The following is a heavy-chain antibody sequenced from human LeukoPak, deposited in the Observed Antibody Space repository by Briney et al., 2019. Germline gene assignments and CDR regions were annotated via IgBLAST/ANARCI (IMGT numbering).Heavy chain of an antibody. V-gene: IGHV3-21*04. CDR2: ISSSSSYT. D-gene: IGHD3-22*01. J-gene: IGHJ4*02. CDR3: AKHTMIVVVLYYFDY. Sequence: GGSLRLSCAASGFTFSSYSMNWVRQAPGKGLEWVSSISSSSSYTYYADSVKGRFTISRDNSKNTLYLQTNSLRAEDTAVYYCAKHTMIVVVLYYFDYWGQGTLVTVSS. CDR1: GFTFSSYS.